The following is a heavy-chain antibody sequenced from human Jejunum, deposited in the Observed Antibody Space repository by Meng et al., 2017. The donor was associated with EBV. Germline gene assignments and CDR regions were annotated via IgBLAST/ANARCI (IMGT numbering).Heavy chain of an antibody. D-gene: IGHD5-12*01. CDR2: IYYSGST. V-gene: IGHV4-61*01. J-gene: IGHJ4*02. CDR1: GGSVNSGNVY. Sequence: QLQPHASGPGLVKPSETLSLTCTVSGGSVNSGNVYWSWIRQPPGKGLEWIGYIYYSGSTNYIPSLKSRVTISLDTSKNQFSLKLSSVTAADTAVYYCAGLRYSGYDRAFDYWGQGALVTVSS. CDR3: AGLRYSGYDRAFDY.